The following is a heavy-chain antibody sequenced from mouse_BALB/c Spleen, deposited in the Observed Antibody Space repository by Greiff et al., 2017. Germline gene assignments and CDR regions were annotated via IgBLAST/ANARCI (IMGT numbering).Heavy chain of an antibody. V-gene: IGHV5-17*02. Sequence: EVKLMESGGGLVQPGGSRKLSCAASGFTFSSFGMHWVRQAPEKGLEWVAYISSGSSTIYYADTVKGRFTISRDNPKNTLFLQMTSLRSEDTAMYYCARERGKGRILDYGGQGTTLTVSS. D-gene: IGHD2-1*01. CDR2: ISSGSSTI. CDR1: GFTFSSFG. CDR3: ARERGKGRILDY. J-gene: IGHJ2*01.